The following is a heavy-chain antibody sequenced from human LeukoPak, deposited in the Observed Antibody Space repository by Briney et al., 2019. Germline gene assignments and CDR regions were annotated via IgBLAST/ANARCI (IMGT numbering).Heavy chain of an antibody. CDR3: ARVGVLLWFGDPAKAAFDF. V-gene: IGHV4-34*01. J-gene: IGHJ3*01. Sequence: SSETLSLTCAVYGGSFSGYYWSWIRQPPGKGLEWIGEINHSGSTNYNPSLKSRVTISVDTSKNQFSLKLSSVTAADTAVYYCARVGVLLWFGDPAKAAFDFWGQGTMVTVSS. CDR2: INHSGST. D-gene: IGHD3-10*01. CDR1: GGSFSGYY.